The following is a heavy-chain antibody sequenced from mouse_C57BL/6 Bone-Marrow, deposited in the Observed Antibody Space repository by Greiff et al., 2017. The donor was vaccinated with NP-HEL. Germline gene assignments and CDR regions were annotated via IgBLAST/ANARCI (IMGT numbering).Heavy chain of an antibody. D-gene: IGHD2-4*01. Sequence: EVMLVESGGGLVQPGGSLKLSCAASGFTFSDYYMYWVRQTPEKRLEWVAYISNGGGSTYYPDTVKGRFTISRDNAKNTLYLQMSRLKSEDTAMYYCARHIYYDYDEAYWGQGTLVTVSA. J-gene: IGHJ3*01. V-gene: IGHV5-12*01. CDR1: GFTFSDYY. CDR3: ARHIYYDYDEAY. CDR2: ISNGGGST.